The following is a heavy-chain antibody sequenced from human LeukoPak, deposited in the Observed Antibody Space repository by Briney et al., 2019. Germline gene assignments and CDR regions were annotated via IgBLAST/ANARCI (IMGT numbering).Heavy chain of an antibody. CDR3: ARGANLGYCSSTSCYTTAIRIYYYYGMDV. CDR1: GFTFSSYG. V-gene: IGHV3-33*01. D-gene: IGHD2-2*02. J-gene: IGHJ6*02. Sequence: SGGSLRLSCAASGFTFSSYGMHWVRQAPGKGLEWVAVIWYDGSNKYYADSVKGRFTISRDNSKNTLYLQMNSLRAEDTAVYYCARGANLGYCSSTSCYTTAIRIYYYYGMDVWGQGTTVTVSS. CDR2: IWYDGSNK.